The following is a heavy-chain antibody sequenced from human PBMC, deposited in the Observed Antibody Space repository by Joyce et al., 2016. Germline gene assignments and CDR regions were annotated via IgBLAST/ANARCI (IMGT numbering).Heavy chain of an antibody. CDR1: GFSLGQVS. D-gene: IGHD2-15*01. Sequence: QVHLIQSGAEVKKRGASVKVSCKISGFSLGQVSIYWVRQSPGKGLEWMGGFDPDDGERKFAQKFQGRLTMSEDTSTETAYLELGSLTFDDTAVYYCATGAIVLDYWGQGTLVTVSS. CDR2: FDPDDGER. CDR3: ATGAIVLDY. J-gene: IGHJ4*02. V-gene: IGHV1-24*01.